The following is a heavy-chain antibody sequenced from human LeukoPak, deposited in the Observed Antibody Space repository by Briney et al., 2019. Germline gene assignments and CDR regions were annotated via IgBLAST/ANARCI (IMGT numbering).Heavy chain of an antibody. Sequence: GGSLRLSCVASGFTFRSYAMTWVRQTPGKGLESVSVLTDDGATYYADSVKRRFTISSENTQNTDFLQTKRLTDETTAEYYSAKVDYWSPENYFDSWGQGTLVTASS. D-gene: IGHD1-1*01. CDR1: GFTFRSYA. CDR2: LTDDGAT. CDR3: AKVDYWSPENYFDS. J-gene: IGHJ4*02. V-gene: IGHV3-23*01.